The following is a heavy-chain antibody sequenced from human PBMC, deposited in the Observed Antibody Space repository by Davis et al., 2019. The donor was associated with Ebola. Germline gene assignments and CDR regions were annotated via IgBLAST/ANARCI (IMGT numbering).Heavy chain of an antibody. Sequence: AASVKVSCKTSGYTFTNYDINWVRQATGQGLEWMGWMNPNSGNTGYAQKFQGRVTMTRNTSISTAYMELSSLRSEDTAVYYCARSYYYYGSGSYFLYYYGMDVWGQGTTVTVSS. D-gene: IGHD3-10*01. CDR3: ARSYYYYGSGSYFLYYYGMDV. CDR2: MNPNSGNT. J-gene: IGHJ6*02. V-gene: IGHV1-8*01. CDR1: GYTFTNYD.